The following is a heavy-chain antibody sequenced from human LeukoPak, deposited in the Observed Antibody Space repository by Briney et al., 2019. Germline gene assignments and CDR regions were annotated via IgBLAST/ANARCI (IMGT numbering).Heavy chain of an antibody. J-gene: IGHJ5*02. CDR3: VREDIVVEPAGIGWFDP. CDR2: IIATTGAT. D-gene: IGHD2-2*01. CDR1: GASFNVPGYY. Sequence: PSETLSLTCTVSGASFNVPGYYWSWIRQPAGKGLEWIGRIIATTGATNYNPSLGSRVTISEDTSRNQFSLNLRSVTAADTAVYFCVREDIVVEPAGIGWFDPWGQGAQVIVSS. V-gene: IGHV4-61*02.